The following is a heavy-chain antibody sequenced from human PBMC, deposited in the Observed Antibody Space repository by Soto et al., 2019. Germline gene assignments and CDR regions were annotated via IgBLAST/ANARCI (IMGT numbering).Heavy chain of an antibody. CDR2: IYHSGST. Sequence: QLQLQESGSGLVKPSQTLSLTCAVSGGSISSGGYSWSWIRQPPGKGLEWIGYIYHSGSTYYNPSLQSRATIAVDRSNTQFSLKLSSVTAADTAVYYCASSHAGAHITAAVHWGQGTLVTVSS. D-gene: IGHD6-13*01. J-gene: IGHJ4*02. V-gene: IGHV4-30-2*01. CDR1: GGSISSGGYS. CDR3: ASSHAGAHITAAVH.